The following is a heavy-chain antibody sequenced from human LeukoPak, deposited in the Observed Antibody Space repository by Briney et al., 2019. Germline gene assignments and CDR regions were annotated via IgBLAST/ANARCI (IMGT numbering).Heavy chain of an antibody. V-gene: IGHV4-4*07. CDR1: GGSISSYY. J-gene: IGHJ5*02. CDR3: AREPRSYYDILTGLRNWIDP. Sequence: SETLSLTRAVSGGSISSYYWSWIRQPAGKGLEWIGRIYTSGSTNYNPSLKSRVTMSVDPSKHQFSLKLSSVTAADTAVYYCAREPRSYYDILTGLRNWIDPWGQGTLVTVSS. D-gene: IGHD3-9*01. CDR2: IYTSGST.